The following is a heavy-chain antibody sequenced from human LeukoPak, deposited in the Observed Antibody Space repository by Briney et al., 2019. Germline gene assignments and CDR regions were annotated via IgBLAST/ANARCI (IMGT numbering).Heavy chain of an antibody. V-gene: IGHV3-21*01. CDR2: ISSSSSYI. D-gene: IGHD3-10*01. CDR3: ARDLGYGSGSWPPY. J-gene: IGHJ4*02. CDR1: GFTFIKYS. Sequence: PGGSLRLSCAASGFTFIKYSMTWVRQAPGRGLEWVSSISSSSSYIYYADSVKGRFTISRDNAKNSLYLQMNSLRAEDTAVYYCARDLGYGSGSWPPYWGQGTLVTVSS.